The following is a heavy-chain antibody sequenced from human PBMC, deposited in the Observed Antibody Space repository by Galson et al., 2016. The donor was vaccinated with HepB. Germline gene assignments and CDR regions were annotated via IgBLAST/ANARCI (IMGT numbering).Heavy chain of an antibody. D-gene: IGHD5-18*01. Sequence: ETLSLTCAVSGGSISTDDWWTWVRLPPGKGLEWIGEVFQSGSTNYNPSLKSRVTISLDKSMNLFSLTLTSVTAADTAGYYCASYRYQVHWYFDLWGRGTPVTVSS. CDR1: GGSISTDDW. CDR3: ASYRYQVHWYFDL. J-gene: IGHJ2*01. V-gene: IGHV4-4*02. CDR2: VFQSGST.